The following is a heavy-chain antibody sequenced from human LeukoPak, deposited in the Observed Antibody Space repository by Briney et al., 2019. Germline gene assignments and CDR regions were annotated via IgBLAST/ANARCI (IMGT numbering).Heavy chain of an antibody. CDR2: ISAYNGNT. J-gene: IGHJ5*02. CDR3: ARTLMELDGDLGWFDP. CDR1: GYTFTSYG. V-gene: IGHV1-18*01. Sequence: GASVKVSCKASGYTFTSYGMSWVRQAPGQGLEWMGGISAYNGNTNYAQKVQGRVTMSTDTSTSTAYMELRSLRSDDTAVYYCARTLMELDGDLGWFDPWGQGTLVTVSS. D-gene: IGHD4-17*01.